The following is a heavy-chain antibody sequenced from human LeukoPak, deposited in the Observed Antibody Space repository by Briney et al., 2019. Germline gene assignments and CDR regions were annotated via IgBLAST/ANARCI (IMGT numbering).Heavy chain of an antibody. J-gene: IGHJ5*02. CDR3: ARSFRVRRYNWFDP. V-gene: IGHV4-59*12. CDR1: GDSISSYF. D-gene: IGHD3-10*01. Sequence: SETLSLTCTVSGDSISSYFWSWIRQPPGKGLEWIGYVYYSGSTNYNPSLKSRVTISVDTSKNQFSLKLSSVTAADTAVYYCARSFRVRRYNWFDPWGQGTLVTVSS. CDR2: VYYSGST.